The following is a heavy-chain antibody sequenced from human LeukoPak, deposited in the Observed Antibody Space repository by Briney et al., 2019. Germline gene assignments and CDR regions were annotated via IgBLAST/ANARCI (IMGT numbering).Heavy chain of an antibody. Sequence: SETLSPSCTVSGGSISSYYWSWIRQPAGKGLEWIGRIYTSGSTNYNPSLKSRVTMSVDTSKNQFSLKLSSLTAADTAVYYCARDTWGYSYGFDAFDIWGQGTMVTVSS. CDR2: IYTSGST. CDR3: ARDTWGYSYGFDAFDI. J-gene: IGHJ3*02. V-gene: IGHV4-4*07. CDR1: GGSISSYY. D-gene: IGHD5-18*01.